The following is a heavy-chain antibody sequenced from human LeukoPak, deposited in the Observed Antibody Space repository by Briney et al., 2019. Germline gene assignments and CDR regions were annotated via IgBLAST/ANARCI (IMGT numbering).Heavy chain of an antibody. CDR1: GASISSSSYY. Sequence: SETLSLTCSVSGASISSSSYYWGWIRQPPGKGLEWIGSIFYSGSTYYNPSLKSRVTISVDTSKNQFSLKPTSVTAADTAVYFCARRSSGYYFPTDCWGQGTLVTVSS. CDR3: ARRSSGYYFPTDC. J-gene: IGHJ4*02. D-gene: IGHD3-22*01. CDR2: IFYSGST. V-gene: IGHV4-39*01.